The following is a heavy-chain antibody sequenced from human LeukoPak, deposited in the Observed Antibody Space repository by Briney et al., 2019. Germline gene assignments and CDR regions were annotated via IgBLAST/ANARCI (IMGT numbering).Heavy chain of an antibody. CDR2: INTNTGNP. D-gene: IGHD5-18*01. CDR1: GYTFTSYA. CDR3: ARDGGRGYSYGFDY. Sequence: ASEKVSCKASGYTFTSYAMNWVRQAPGQGLEWMGWINTNTGNPTYAQGFTGRFVFSLDTSVSTAYLQISSLKAEDTAVYYCARDGGRGYSYGFDYWGQGTLVTASS. V-gene: IGHV7-4-1*02. J-gene: IGHJ4*02.